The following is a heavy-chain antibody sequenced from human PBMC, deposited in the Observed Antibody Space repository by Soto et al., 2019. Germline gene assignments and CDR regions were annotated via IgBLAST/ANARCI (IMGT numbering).Heavy chain of an antibody. D-gene: IGHD3-22*01. V-gene: IGHV4-39*01. CDR3: ARPQTYYYDSSGYYGYHGAFDI. CDR2: IYYSGST. J-gene: IGHJ3*02. Sequence: QLQLQESGPGLVKPSETLSLTCTVSGGSISSSSYYWGWIRQPPGKGLEWIGSIYYSGSTYYNPSLKSRVTITGDTSQNQFSLKLSSVTAADTAVYYCARPQTYYYDSSGYYGYHGAFDIWGQGSMVTVSS. CDR1: GGSISSSSYY.